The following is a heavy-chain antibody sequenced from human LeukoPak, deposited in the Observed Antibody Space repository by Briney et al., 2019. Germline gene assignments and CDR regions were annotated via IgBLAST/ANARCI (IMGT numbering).Heavy chain of an antibody. CDR2: ISSSSSTI. CDR3: ASDQSNSGYDYWFGP. CDR1: GFTFSSYS. V-gene: IGHV3-48*01. J-gene: IGHJ5*02. Sequence: GGSLRLSCAASGFTFSSYSMNWVRQAPGKGLEWVSYISSSSSTIYYADSVKGRFTISRDNAKNSLYLQMNSLRAEDTAVYYCASDQSNSGYDYWFGPWGNVVLVT. D-gene: IGHD5-12*01.